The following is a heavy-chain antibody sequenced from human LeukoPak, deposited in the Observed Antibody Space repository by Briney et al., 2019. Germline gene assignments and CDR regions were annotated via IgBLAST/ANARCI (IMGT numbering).Heavy chain of an antibody. V-gene: IGHV3-21*01. Sequence: PGGSLRLSCAASGFTFSSYSMNWVRQAPGEGLEWVSSISSSGSYMYHADSVKGRFTISRDNAKNSLYLQMNSLRAEDTAVYYCARERNWNPGPVDYWGQGTLVTVSS. CDR1: GFTFSSYS. CDR3: ARERNWNPGPVDY. J-gene: IGHJ4*02. CDR2: ISSSGSYM. D-gene: IGHD1-20*01.